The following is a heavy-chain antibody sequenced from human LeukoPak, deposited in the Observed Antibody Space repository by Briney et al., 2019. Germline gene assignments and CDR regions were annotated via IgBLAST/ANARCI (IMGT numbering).Heavy chain of an antibody. Sequence: GRSLRLSCAASGFTFSSYAISWVRQAPGQGLEWMGGIIPIFGTANYAQKFQGRVTITADESTSTAYMELSSLRSEDTAVYYCARRSTGYYFDYWGQGTLVTVSS. CDR3: ARRSTGYYFDY. D-gene: IGHD1-14*01. J-gene: IGHJ4*02. CDR1: GFTFSSYA. CDR2: IIPIFGTA. V-gene: IGHV1-69*01.